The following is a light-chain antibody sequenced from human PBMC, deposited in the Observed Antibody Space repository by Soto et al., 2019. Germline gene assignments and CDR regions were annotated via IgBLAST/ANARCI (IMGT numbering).Light chain of an antibody. CDR3: NQYNDWPPA. V-gene: IGKV3-15*01. CDR2: DAS. Sequence: EVVMTQSPATLSVSPGERATLSCRASQSVSSNVAWYQQKPGQAPRLLIYDASTRATGIPARFSGSGSGTEFTLTISSLQSEDFAVFYCNQYNDWPPAFGQGTKVDIK. CDR1: QSVSSN. J-gene: IGKJ1*01.